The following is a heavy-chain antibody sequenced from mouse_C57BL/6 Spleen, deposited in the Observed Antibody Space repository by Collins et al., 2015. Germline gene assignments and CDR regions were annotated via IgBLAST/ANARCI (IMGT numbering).Heavy chain of an antibody. V-gene: IGHV1S26*01. Sequence: QVQLQQPGAELVKPGASVKMSCKASGYTFTSYTMHWVKQRPGQGLEWIGYINPSSGYTKYNQKFKDKATLTADKSSSTAYMQLSSLTSEDSAVYYCARAGKFYYDYDLYYFDYWGQGTTLTVSS. J-gene: IGHJ2*01. CDR1: GYTFTSYT. CDR2: INPSSGYT. D-gene: IGHD2-4*01. CDR3: ARAGKFYYDYDLYYFDY.